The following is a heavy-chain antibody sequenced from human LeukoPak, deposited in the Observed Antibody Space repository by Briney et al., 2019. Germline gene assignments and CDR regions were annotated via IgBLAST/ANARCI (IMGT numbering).Heavy chain of an antibody. Sequence: GASVKVSCKASGYTXISYYMHWVRQAPGQGLEWMGIINPSGGSTSYAQKFQGRVTMTRDTSTSTVYMELSSLRSEDTAVYYCARDSKRGFDPWGQGTLVTVSS. J-gene: IGHJ5*02. V-gene: IGHV1-46*01. CDR1: GYTXISYY. CDR2: INPSGGST. CDR3: ARDSKRGFDP. D-gene: IGHD5-24*01.